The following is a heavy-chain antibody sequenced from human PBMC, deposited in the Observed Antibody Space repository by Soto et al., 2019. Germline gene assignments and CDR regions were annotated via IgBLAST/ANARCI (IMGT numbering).Heavy chain of an antibody. J-gene: IGHJ5*02. V-gene: IGHV3-23*01. Sequence: EVQLLESGGGLVQPGGSLRLSCAASGFTFSSYAMSWVRQAPGKGLEWVSAISGSGGSTYYADSVKGRFTISRDNSKNTLYLQMNSLSAEDTAVYYCAKDGITMFGVVTSAYNWFDPWGQGTLVTVSS. CDR2: ISGSGGST. CDR3: AKDGITMFGVVTSAYNWFDP. D-gene: IGHD3-3*01. CDR1: GFTFSSYA.